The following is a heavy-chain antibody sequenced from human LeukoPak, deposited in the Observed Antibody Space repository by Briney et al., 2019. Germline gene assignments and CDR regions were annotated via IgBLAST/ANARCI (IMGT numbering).Heavy chain of an antibody. D-gene: IGHD2-15*01. Sequence: GGSLRLSCAASGFTFSSYWMHWVRQAPGKGLEWVSSISSSSSYIYYADSVKGRFTISRDNTKNSLYLQMNSLRAEDTAVYYCARSLHSDYWGQGTLVTVSS. CDR1: GFTFSSYW. CDR2: ISSSSSYI. V-gene: IGHV3-21*01. CDR3: ARSLHSDY. J-gene: IGHJ4*02.